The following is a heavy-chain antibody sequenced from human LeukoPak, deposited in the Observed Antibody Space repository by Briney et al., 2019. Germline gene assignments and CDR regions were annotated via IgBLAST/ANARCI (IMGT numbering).Heavy chain of an antibody. Sequence: GGSLRLSCATSGFTFSNFWMSWVRQAPGKGLEWVANIKQDGSEKYYVDAVMGRFTISRDNAKNSLYLQMSSLRAEDTAVYYCATNPPVYDGDFDYWGQGTLVTVSS. CDR3: ATNPPVYDGDFDY. CDR2: IKQDGSEK. D-gene: IGHD5/OR15-5a*01. V-gene: IGHV3-7*01. J-gene: IGHJ4*02. CDR1: GFTFSNFW.